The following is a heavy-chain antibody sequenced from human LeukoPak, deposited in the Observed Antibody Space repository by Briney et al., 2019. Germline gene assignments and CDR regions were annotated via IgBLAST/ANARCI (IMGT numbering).Heavy chain of an antibody. Sequence: ASVKVSCKASGYTFTNYYMHWVRQAPGHELEWMGIINPSGGSTGYAQKFQGRFTMTRDTSTTTVYMELSSLRSEDTAVYYCARDREEGYNSYYFDSWGQGTLVIVSS. D-gene: IGHD5-24*01. CDR1: GYTFTNYY. V-gene: IGHV1-46*01. J-gene: IGHJ4*02. CDR3: ARDREEGYNSYYFDS. CDR2: INPSGGST.